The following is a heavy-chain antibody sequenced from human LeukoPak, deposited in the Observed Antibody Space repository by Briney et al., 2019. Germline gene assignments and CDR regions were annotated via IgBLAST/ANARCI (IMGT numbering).Heavy chain of an antibody. D-gene: IGHD6-19*01. J-gene: IGHJ4*02. CDR3: ARRHSSGWFYY. Sequence: KPSETLSLTCTVSGYSISNGYYWDWIRQPPGRGLEWIGNIYRSGSTSYNPSLKSRVTISVDTSKNQLSLKVNSVTAADTAVYYCARRHSSGWFYYWGQGTLVTVSS. CDR1: GYSISNGYY. V-gene: IGHV4-38-2*02. CDR2: IYRSGST.